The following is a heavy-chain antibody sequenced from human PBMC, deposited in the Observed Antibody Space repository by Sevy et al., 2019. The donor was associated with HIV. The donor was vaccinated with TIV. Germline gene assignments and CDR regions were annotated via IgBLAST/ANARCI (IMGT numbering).Heavy chain of an antibody. Sequence: ASVKVSCKASGYTFIDYYIHWVRQAPGQALEWMGRINPNSGATNHAQKFQDRVTMTRDTSISTSYMELRRLRSDDTAVYYCAREDYYDASGGWVDPWGQGTLVTVSS. D-gene: IGHD3-22*01. CDR2: INPNSGAT. CDR1: GYTFIDYY. V-gene: IGHV1-2*06. J-gene: IGHJ5*02. CDR3: AREDYYDASGGWVDP.